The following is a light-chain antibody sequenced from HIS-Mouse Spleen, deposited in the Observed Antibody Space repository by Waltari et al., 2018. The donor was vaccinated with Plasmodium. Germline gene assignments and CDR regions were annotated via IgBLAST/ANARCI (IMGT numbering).Light chain of an antibody. CDR2: KDS. CDR1: ALPKQY. CDR3: QSADSSGTYRV. V-gene: IGLV3-25*03. Sequence: SYELTQPPSVSVSPGQTARITCSGDALPKQYAYWYQQKPGQAPVLVIYKDSERPSGITERFSVSSSGTTVTLTIIGVQAEDEADYYCQSADSSGTYRVFGGGTKLTVL. J-gene: IGLJ2*01.